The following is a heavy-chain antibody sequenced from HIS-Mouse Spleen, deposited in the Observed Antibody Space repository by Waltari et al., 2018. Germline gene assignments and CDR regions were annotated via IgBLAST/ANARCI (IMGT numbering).Heavy chain of an antibody. J-gene: IGHJ2*01. Sequence: EVQLVESGGGLIQPGGSLSLSCAASGLTVSSNYISWVRPAPGKGLEWVSVIYSGGSTYYADSVKGRFTISRDNSKNTLYLQMNSLRAEDTAVYYCARGGLAAAGWYFDLWGRGTLVTVSS. V-gene: IGHV3-53*01. CDR1: GLTVSSNY. CDR2: IYSGGST. CDR3: ARGGLAAAGWYFDL. D-gene: IGHD6-13*01.